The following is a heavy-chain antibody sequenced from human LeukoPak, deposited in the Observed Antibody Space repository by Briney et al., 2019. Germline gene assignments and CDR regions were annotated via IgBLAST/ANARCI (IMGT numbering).Heavy chain of an antibody. Sequence: PGPLSLPCGVSGGSIDITNYWSWVRQAPGKGLEWIGEIAHDGTTNYNPSLRSRVAMSFDRANNQFSLSLTSVTAADTAVYYCTREDRPYCPFAYWGQGVLVTVSS. CDR3: TREDRPYCPFAY. V-gene: IGHV4-4*03. J-gene: IGHJ4*02. CDR2: IAHDGTT. CDR1: GGSIDITNY. D-gene: IGHD1-26*01.